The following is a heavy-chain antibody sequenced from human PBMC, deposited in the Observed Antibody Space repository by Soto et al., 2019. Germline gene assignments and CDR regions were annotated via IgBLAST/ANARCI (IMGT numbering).Heavy chain of an antibody. CDR2: ISSSGSTI. V-gene: IGHV3-11*01. CDR3: ARENYDFWSGYYDS. J-gene: IGHJ4*02. CDR1: GFTFSYYY. Sequence: GGSLRLSCAASGFTFSYYYVSWIRQSPGKGLEWVSYISSSGSTIYYADSVKGRFTISRDNAKNSLYLQMNSLRAEDTAVYYCARENYDFWSGYYDSWGQGTLVTVSS. D-gene: IGHD3-3*01.